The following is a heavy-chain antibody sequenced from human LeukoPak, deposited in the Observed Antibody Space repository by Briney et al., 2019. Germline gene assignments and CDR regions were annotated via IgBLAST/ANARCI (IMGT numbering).Heavy chain of an antibody. J-gene: IGHJ5*02. D-gene: IGHD1-26*01. CDR1: GFTFSSYG. Sequence: GGSLRLSCAASGFTFSSYGMHWVRQAPCKGLEWVAFIRYDGSNKYYADSVKGRFTISRDNSKNTLYLQMNSLRAEDTAVYYCAKDPKSGSYYPNWFDPWGQGTLVTVSS. CDR3: AKDPKSGSYYPNWFDP. CDR2: IRYDGSNK. V-gene: IGHV3-30*02.